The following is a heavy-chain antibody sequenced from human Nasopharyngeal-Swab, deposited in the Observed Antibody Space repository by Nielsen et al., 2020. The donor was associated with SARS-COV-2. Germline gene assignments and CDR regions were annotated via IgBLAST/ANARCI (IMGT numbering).Heavy chain of an antibody. V-gene: IGHV1-69*10. J-gene: IGHJ6*02. CDR1: GGTFSSYA. Sequence: SVKVSCKASGGTFSSYAISWVRQAPGQGLEWMGGIIPILGIANYAQKFQGRVTITADKSTSTAYMELSSLRSEDTAVYYCASNGLRYFDWSRGKDYYYYYGMDVWGQGTTVTVSS. CDR3: ASNGLRYFDWSRGKDYYYYYGMDV. CDR2: IIPILGIA. D-gene: IGHD3-9*01.